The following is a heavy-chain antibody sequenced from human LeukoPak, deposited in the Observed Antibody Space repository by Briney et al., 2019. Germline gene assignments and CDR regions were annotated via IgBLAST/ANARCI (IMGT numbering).Heavy chain of an antibody. D-gene: IGHD6-19*01. CDR3: ARGGWSRGWFDP. CDR2: ITMSGSVI. V-gene: IGHV3-11*01. Sequence: GGSLRLSCAASGFTFKDYYMSWSRQAPGKGLEWISYITMSGSVIQYSASVKGRFTTSRDNAKNSLYLQMNSLRAEDTAVYYCARGGWSRGWFDPWGPGTLVTVSS. J-gene: IGHJ5*02. CDR1: GFTFKDYY.